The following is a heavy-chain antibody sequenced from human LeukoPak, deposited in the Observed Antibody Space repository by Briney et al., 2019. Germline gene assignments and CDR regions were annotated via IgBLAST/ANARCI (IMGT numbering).Heavy chain of an antibody. CDR2: ISGSGGST. CDR1: GFTFSSYA. CDR3: AKDGLELGVIYYFDY. J-gene: IGHJ4*02. Sequence: GGSLRLSCAASGFTFSSYAMSWVRQAPGKGLEWVSAISGSGGSTYYADSVKGRFTISRDNSKNTLYLQMNSLRAEDTAVYYCAKDGLELGVIYYFDYWGQGPLVTVSS. V-gene: IGHV3-23*01. D-gene: IGHD1-7*01.